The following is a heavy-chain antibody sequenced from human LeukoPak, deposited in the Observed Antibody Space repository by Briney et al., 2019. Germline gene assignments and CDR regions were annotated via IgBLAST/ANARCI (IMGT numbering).Heavy chain of an antibody. CDR1: GFTFSSYA. Sequence: GGSLRLSCAASGFTFSSYAMSWVRQAPGKGLEWVSAISGSGGSTYYADSVKGRFTISRDNSRNTLYLQMNSLRVEDTAVYYCAKDSGNRLYSYADLWGQGILVTVSS. D-gene: IGHD3-10*01. CDR2: ISGSGGST. J-gene: IGHJ5*02. CDR3: AKDSGNRLYSYADL. V-gene: IGHV3-23*01.